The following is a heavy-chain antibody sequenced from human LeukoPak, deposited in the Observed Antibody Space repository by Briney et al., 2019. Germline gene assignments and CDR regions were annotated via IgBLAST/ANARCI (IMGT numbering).Heavy chain of an antibody. Sequence: SETLSLTCTVSGGSISSHYWGWIRQPPGKGLEWIGYLYGSGSTKANPSLESRVTLSADTSKNQFSLRLSSVTATDTAVYYCATIKRGDIFGYFDFWGQGILVAVSS. J-gene: IGHJ4*02. D-gene: IGHD5-18*01. V-gene: IGHV4-59*11. CDR2: LYGSGST. CDR1: GGSISSHY. CDR3: ATIKRGDIFGYFDF.